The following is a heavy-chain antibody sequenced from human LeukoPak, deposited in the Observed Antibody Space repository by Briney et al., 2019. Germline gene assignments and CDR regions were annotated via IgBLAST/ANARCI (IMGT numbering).Heavy chain of an antibody. J-gene: IGHJ4*02. CDR1: GFTFGDYY. CDR2: ISTSVTYT. Sequence: GGSLRLSCAASGFTFGDYYMSWIRQAPGRGLEWVSYISTSVTYTEYADSVKGRFTISRDNAKNSLYLQMNSLRAEDTAVYYCARDGKGRNRIGYYFDYWGQGTLVTVSS. CDR3: ARDGKGRNRIGYYFDY. D-gene: IGHD3-10*01. V-gene: IGHV3-11*06.